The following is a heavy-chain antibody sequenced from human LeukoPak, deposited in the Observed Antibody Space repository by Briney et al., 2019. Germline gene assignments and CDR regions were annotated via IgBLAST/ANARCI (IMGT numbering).Heavy chain of an antibody. CDR2: ISSSGSTI. V-gene: IGHV3-48*03. CDR1: GFTFSSYE. J-gene: IGHJ4*02. Sequence: GGSLRLSCAASGFTFSSYEMNWVRQAPGKGLEWVSYISSSGSTIYYADSVKGRFTISRDNAKNSLYLQMNRLIVEDTAVYYCARDGSYYGQYYFDYWGRGTLVSVSS. D-gene: IGHD1-26*01. CDR3: ARDGSYYGQYYFDY.